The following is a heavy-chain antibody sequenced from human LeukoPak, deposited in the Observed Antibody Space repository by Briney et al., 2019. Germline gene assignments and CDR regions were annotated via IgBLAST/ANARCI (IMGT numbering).Heavy chain of an antibody. J-gene: IGHJ4*02. CDR1: GFTLSSYG. CDR2: ISYDGSNK. D-gene: IGHD2-15*01. Sequence: GGSLRLSCAASGFTLSSYGMHWVRQAPGKGLEWVAVISYDGSNKYYADSVKGRFTISRDNSKNTLYLQMNSLRAEDTAVYYCAKSPWGGSDAPDYWGQGTLVTVSS. CDR3: AKSPWGGSDAPDY. V-gene: IGHV3-30*18.